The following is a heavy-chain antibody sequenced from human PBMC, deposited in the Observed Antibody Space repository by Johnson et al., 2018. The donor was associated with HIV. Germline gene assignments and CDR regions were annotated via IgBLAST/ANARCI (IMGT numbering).Heavy chain of an antibody. CDR2: IRVRANTYAT. D-gene: IGHD3-10*01. CDR3: AKEMSSGPGEAFDI. Sequence: VQLVESGGGLVQPGGSLRLSCAASGFTFSGSAMHWVRQASGKGLEWVGRIRVRANTYATAYAASLKGSFTISRDDSTNTAYLQMNSLTPEDTAVYYCAKEMSSGPGEAFDIWGQGTMVTVSS. V-gene: IGHV3-73*01. J-gene: IGHJ3*02. CDR1: GFTFSGSA.